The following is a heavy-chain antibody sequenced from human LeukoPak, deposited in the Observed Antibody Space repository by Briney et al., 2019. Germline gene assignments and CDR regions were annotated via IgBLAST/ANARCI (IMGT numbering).Heavy chain of an antibody. Sequence: PSGTLTLTCAVYGGSFSGYYWSWIRQPPGKGLEWVGGINDSGSTNYNPSVKSRVTISVDKSKNQISLKLSSVSAADTAVYYFARGVRDSYNPLDYWGQGTLVTVSS. CDR2: INDSGST. D-gene: IGHD5-24*01. CDR1: GGSFSGYY. J-gene: IGHJ4*02. V-gene: IGHV4-34*01. CDR3: ARGVRDSYNPLDY.